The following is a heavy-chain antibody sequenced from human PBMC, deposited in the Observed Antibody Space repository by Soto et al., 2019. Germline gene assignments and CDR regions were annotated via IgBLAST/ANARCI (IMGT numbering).Heavy chain of an antibody. Sequence: GASVKVSCKASGFTFTSSAVQCVRQARGQRLEWIGWIVVGSGNTNYAQKFQERVTITRDMSTSTAYMELSSLRSEDTAVYYCAAGLTYYYDSSGYYNDYWGQGTLVTVSS. CDR1: GFTFTSSA. CDR3: AAGLTYYYDSSGYYNDY. CDR2: IVVGSGNT. V-gene: IGHV1-58*01. J-gene: IGHJ4*02. D-gene: IGHD3-22*01.